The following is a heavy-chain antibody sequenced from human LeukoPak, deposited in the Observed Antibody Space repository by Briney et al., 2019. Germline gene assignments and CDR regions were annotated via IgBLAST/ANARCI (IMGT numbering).Heavy chain of an antibody. V-gene: IGHV3-9*01. D-gene: IGHD3-10*01. CDR3: AKAPTLYYYGSGHFDY. J-gene: IGHJ4*02. Sequence: PEGSLRLSCAASGFTFDDYAMHWVRQAPGKGLEWVSGISWNSGSIGYADSVKGRFTISRDNAKNSLYLQMHSLRAEDTALYYCAKAPTLYYYGSGHFDYWGQGTLVTVSS. CDR2: ISWNSGSI. CDR1: GFTFDDYA.